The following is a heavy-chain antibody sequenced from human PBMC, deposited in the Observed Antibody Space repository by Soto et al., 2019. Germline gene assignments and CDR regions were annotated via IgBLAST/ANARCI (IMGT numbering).Heavy chain of an antibody. CDR3: AKRRGAGGHFDY. D-gene: IGHD2-15*01. Sequence: EVELLESGGGLVQPEGSLRLSCAASGFTFSTYAMGWVRQAPGKGLEWVSGVSSGGGTHYADSVKGRFTVSRDNSKNTMYLQMNSQRADETAVYYCAKRRGAGGHFDYWGQGALVTVSS. CDR1: GFTFSTYA. V-gene: IGHV3-23*01. J-gene: IGHJ4*02. CDR2: VSSGGGT.